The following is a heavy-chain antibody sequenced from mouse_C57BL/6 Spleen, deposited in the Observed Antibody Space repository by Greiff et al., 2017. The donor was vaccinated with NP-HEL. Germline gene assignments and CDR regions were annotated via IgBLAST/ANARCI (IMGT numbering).Heavy chain of an antibody. CDR1: GYTITSYW. D-gene: IGHD1-1*01. CDR2: IYPGSGST. V-gene: IGHV1-55*01. CDR3: ARDYGSSLRAMDY. J-gene: IGHJ4*01. Sequence: QVQLQQPGAELVKPGASVKMSCKASGYTITSYWITWVKQRPGQGLEWIGDIYPGSGSTNYNEKFKSKATLTVDTSSSTAYMQLSSLTSEDSAVYYCARDYGSSLRAMDYWGQGTSVTVSS.